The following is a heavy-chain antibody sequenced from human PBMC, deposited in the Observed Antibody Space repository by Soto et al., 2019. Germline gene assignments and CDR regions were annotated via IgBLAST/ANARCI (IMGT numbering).Heavy chain of an antibody. CDR1: GGSISSYY. D-gene: IGHD1-26*01. Sequence: SETLSLTCTVSGGSISSYYWSWIRQPPGKGLEWIGYIYYSGSTNYNPSLKSRVTISVDTSKNQFSLKLSSVTAADTAVYYCARVGDGHHVDYWGQGILVTVSS. CDR3: ARVGDGHHVDY. V-gene: IGHV4-59*01. CDR2: IYYSGST. J-gene: IGHJ4*02.